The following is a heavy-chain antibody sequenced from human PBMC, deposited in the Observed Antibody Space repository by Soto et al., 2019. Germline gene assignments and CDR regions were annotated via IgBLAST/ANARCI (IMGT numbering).Heavy chain of an antibody. CDR3: ANHPLYGSGFDC. Sequence: DVQLVESGGDLVQPGRSLRLSCVASGFTFDDYAIHWVRRAPGRGLEWVAGISWNGASIGYADSVKGRFTISRDNAKNTLYLQMNSLRNEDTAFYYCANHPLYGSGFDCWGQGTLVTVSS. J-gene: IGHJ4*02. V-gene: IGHV3-9*01. D-gene: IGHD3-10*01. CDR2: ISWNGASI. CDR1: GFTFDDYA.